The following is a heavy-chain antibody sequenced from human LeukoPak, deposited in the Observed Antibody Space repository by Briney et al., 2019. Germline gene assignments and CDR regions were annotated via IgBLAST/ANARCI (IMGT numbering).Heavy chain of an antibody. Sequence: PGGSLRLSCAASGFTFSGYWMHWVRQGPEKGLELVSRIDNDGHGIIYADSVKGRFTTSRDNAKNTLYLQMNSLRVEDTAVYCCAAGGVWDPSFGVVTHIDAWGKGTTIAVS. V-gene: IGHV3-74*01. CDR1: GFTFSGYW. D-gene: IGHD3-3*01. J-gene: IGHJ6*03. CDR3: AAGGVWDPSFGVVTHIDA. CDR2: IDNDGHGI.